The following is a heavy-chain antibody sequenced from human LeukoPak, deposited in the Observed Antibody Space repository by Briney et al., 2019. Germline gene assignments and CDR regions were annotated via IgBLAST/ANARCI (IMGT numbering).Heavy chain of an antibody. V-gene: IGHV4-4*07. D-gene: IGHD3-3*01. CDR1: GGSISSYY. CDR2: IYTSGST. Sequence: SETLSLTCTVSGGSISSYYWSWVRQPAGKGLEWIGRIYTSGSTNYNPSLKSRVTMSVDTSQHQLSLKLSSVTAEDTAVYYCARAGGFWSGNYFDYWGQGTLVTVSS. CDR3: ARAGGFWSGNYFDY. J-gene: IGHJ4*02.